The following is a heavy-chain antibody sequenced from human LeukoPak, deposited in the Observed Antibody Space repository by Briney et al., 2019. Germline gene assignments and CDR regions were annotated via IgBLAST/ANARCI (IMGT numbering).Heavy chain of an antibody. V-gene: IGHV4-61*01. D-gene: IGHD2-8*01. CDR3: AREMVGRFFDS. J-gene: IGHJ4*02. Sequence: PSETLSLTCTVSGGSVSSGSYYWSWIRQPPGKGLEWIGYIYYSGSTNYNPSLKSRVTISVDTSKNQFSLKLSSVTAADTAVYYCAREMVGRFFDSWGQGILVTVSS. CDR2: IYYSGST. CDR1: GGSVSSGSYY.